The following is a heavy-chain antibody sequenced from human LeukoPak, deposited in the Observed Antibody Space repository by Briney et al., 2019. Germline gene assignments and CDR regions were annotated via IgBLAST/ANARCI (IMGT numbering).Heavy chain of an antibody. V-gene: IGHV4-34*01. CDR3: ARWAEIVVVTAADAFDI. CDR2: INHSGST. Sequence: PSETLSLTCAVYGGSFSGYYWSWIRQPPGKGLEWIGEINHSGSTNYNPSLKSRVTISVDTSKNQFSLKLSSVTAADTAVHYCARWAEIVVVTAADAFDIWGQGTMVTVSS. J-gene: IGHJ3*02. D-gene: IGHD2-21*02. CDR1: GGSFSGYY.